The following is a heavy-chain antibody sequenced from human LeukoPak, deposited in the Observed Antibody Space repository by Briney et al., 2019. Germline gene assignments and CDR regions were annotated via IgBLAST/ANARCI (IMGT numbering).Heavy chain of an antibody. Sequence: SETLSLTCTVSGGSISSYYWSWIRQPPGKGLEWIGYIYYSGSTNYNPSLKSRVTISVDTSKNQFSLRLSSVTAADTAVYYCARHIAARLPSGYYYYMDVWGKGTTVTVSS. CDR3: ARHIAARLPSGYYYYMDV. D-gene: IGHD6-6*01. CDR1: GGSISSYY. CDR2: IYYSGST. V-gene: IGHV4-59*01. J-gene: IGHJ6*03.